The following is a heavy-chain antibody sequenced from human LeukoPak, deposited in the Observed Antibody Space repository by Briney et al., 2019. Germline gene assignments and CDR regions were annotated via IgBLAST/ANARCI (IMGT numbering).Heavy chain of an antibody. D-gene: IGHD3-3*01. CDR3: ARVSGIFGLFFPKNYFDY. V-gene: IGHV1-69*06. Sequence: SVKVSCKASGGTFSSYAISWVRQAPGQGLEWMGGIIPIFGTANYAQKFQGRVTITADKSTSTAYMELSSLRSEDTAVYYCARVSGIFGLFFPKNYFDYWGQGTLVTVSS. J-gene: IGHJ4*02. CDR1: GGTFSSYA. CDR2: IIPIFGTA.